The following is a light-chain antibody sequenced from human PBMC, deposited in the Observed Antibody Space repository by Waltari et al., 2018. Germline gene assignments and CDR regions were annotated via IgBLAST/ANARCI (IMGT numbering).Light chain of an antibody. CDR1: ESVRGA. CDR3: QHYRSLPVT. CDR2: DVS. J-gene: IGKJ1*01. V-gene: IGKV3-20*01. Sequence: EIVLTQSPGTLSLPPVERATLSCRTSESVRGALAWYQQRPGQAPRLLIYDVSSRATGIPDRFSGSGSGTDFSLTISRLEPEDFALYYCQHYRSLPVTFGQGTKVEIK.